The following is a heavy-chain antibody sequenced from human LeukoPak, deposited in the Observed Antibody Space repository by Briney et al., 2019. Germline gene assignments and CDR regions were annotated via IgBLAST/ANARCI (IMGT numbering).Heavy chain of an antibody. V-gene: IGHV4-4*02. D-gene: IGHD1-7*01. Sequence: SETLSLTCAVSGGSISSSNWWSWVRPPPGKGLEWIGEIYHSGSTNYNPSLKSRVTISVDKSKNQFSLKLSSVTAADTAVYYCARKTGTTPYYYYMDVWGKGTTVTVSS. CDR3: ARKTGTTPYYYYMDV. J-gene: IGHJ6*03. CDR1: GGSISSSNW. CDR2: IYHSGST.